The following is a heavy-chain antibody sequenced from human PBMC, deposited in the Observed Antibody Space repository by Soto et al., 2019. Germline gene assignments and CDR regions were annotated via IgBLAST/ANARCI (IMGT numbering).Heavy chain of an antibody. CDR3: GRGPSPRAPAGGTPYYYAMDG. D-gene: IGHD6-13*01. Sequence: ASVKVSCKASGYDFTAYDINWVRQASGQGLEWMGWMNPINGAAGSARRFQGRVSMTRNTATGTAYSELTNLRSDDTAVYFCGRGPSPRAPAGGTPYYYAMDGWGQGTTVTVSS. CDR2: MNPINGAA. J-gene: IGHJ6*02. CDR1: GYDFTAYD. V-gene: IGHV1-8*02.